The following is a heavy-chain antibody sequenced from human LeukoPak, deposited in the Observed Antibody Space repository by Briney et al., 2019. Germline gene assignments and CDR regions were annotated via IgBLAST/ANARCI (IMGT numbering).Heavy chain of an antibody. V-gene: IGHV4-59*01. CDR2: IYYSGST. CDR3: ARGPDYDSSGYYPFDW. CDR1: GGSISSYY. J-gene: IGHJ4*02. Sequence: SETLSLTCTVSGGSISSYYWSWIRQPPGKGLEGIGYIYYSGSTNYNPSLKSRVTISVDTSKNQFSLKLSSVTAADTAVYYCARGPDYDSSGYYPFDWWGQGTLVTVSS. D-gene: IGHD3-22*01.